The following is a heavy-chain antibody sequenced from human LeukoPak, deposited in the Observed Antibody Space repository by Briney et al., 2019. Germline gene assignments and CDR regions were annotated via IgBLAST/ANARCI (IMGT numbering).Heavy chain of an antibody. D-gene: IGHD1-26*01. CDR3: AREDSGYKGSAFDI. J-gene: IGHJ3*02. V-gene: IGHV4-59*01. Sequence: SETLSLTCTVSGGSISSYYWGWIRQPPGKGLEWIGYVYHSGSSNYNPSLESRVTMSVDTSKNQFSLKLNSVTATDTAVYYCAREDSGYKGSAFDIWGQGTMVTVSS. CDR1: GGSISSYY. CDR2: VYHSGSS.